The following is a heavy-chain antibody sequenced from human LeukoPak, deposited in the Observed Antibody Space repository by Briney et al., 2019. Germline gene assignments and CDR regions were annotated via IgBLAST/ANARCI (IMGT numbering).Heavy chain of an antibody. J-gene: IGHJ4*02. Sequence: ASVKVSCKASGYTFTGYYMHWVRQAPGQGLEWMGWINPNSGGTNYAQKFQGRVTMTRDTSISTAYMELSRLRSDDTAAYYCARAWRGFYYDSSGDRSVGYWGQGTLVTVSS. V-gene: IGHV1-2*02. CDR3: ARAWRGFYYDSSGDRSVGY. CDR2: INPNSGGT. CDR1: GYTFTGYY. D-gene: IGHD3-22*01.